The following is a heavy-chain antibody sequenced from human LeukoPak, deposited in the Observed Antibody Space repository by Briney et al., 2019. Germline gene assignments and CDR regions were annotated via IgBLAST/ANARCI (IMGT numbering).Heavy chain of an antibody. CDR2: INPNSGGT. CDR3: ARGGRPNYYGSGSYYKTWFDP. Sequence: ASVKVSCKASGYTFTGYYMHWVRQAPGQGLEWMGWINPNSGGTNYAQKFQGWVTMTRDTSISTAYMELSRLRSDDTAVYYCARGGRPNYYGSGSYYKTWFDPWGQGTLVTVSS. D-gene: IGHD3-10*01. J-gene: IGHJ5*02. CDR1: GYTFTGYY. V-gene: IGHV1-2*04.